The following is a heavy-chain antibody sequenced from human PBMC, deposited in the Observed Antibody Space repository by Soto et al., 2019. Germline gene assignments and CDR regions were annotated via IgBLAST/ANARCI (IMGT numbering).Heavy chain of an antibody. CDR1: GFTFSSYA. D-gene: IGHD6-25*01. CDR3: AKHAAAAAADY. Sequence: EVQLLESGGGLVQPGGSLRLSCAASGFTFSSYAMSWVRQAPGKGLEWVSLISGSGGGTYYADSVKGRFTIPRDNSNHTLYLQRNILIADDTDVYYCAKHAAAAAADYWGQGTLVTVSS. J-gene: IGHJ4*02. CDR2: ISGSGGGT. V-gene: IGHV3-23*01.